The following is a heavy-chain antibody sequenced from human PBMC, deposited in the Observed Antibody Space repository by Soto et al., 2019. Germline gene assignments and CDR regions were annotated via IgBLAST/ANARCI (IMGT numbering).Heavy chain of an antibody. CDR1: GFTFSSYA. V-gene: IGHV3-23*01. CDR3: AKDPSLRVTMVRGSGYISWFDP. J-gene: IGHJ5*02. Sequence: PGGSLRLSCAASGFTFSSYAMSWVRQAPGKGLEWVSAISGSGGSTYYADSVKGRFTISRDNSKNTLYLQMNSLRAEDTAVYYCAKDPSLRVTMVRGSGYISWFDPWGQGTLVTVSS. CDR2: ISGSGGST. D-gene: IGHD3-10*01.